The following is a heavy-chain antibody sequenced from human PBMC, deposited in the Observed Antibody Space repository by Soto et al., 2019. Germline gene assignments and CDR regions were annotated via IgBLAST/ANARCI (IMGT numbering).Heavy chain of an antibody. CDR3: ATARYGGIFGVKGFDY. J-gene: IGHJ4*02. V-gene: IGHV3-30*03. CDR1: GFTFSSYG. CDR2: ISYDGSNK. Sequence: GGSLRLSCAASGFTFSSYGMHWVRQAPGKGLEWVAVISYDGSNKYYADSVKGRFTISRDNSKNTLYLQMNSLRAEDTAVYYCATARYGGIFGVKGFDYWGQGALVTVSS. D-gene: IGHD3-3*01.